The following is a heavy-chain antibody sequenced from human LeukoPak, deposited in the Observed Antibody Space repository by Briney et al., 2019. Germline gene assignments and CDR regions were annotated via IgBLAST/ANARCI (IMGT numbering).Heavy chain of an antibody. Sequence: PGGSLRLSCAASGFTFSSYSMNWVRQAPGKGLEWVSSISSSGNYIYYADSVRGRFTIARDNAKNSLYLQMNSLRAEDTAVYYCARIGSPYSSSSYGHYYYYMDVWGKGTTVTVSS. CDR3: ARIGSPYSSSSYGHYYYYMDV. J-gene: IGHJ6*03. CDR1: GFTFSSYS. CDR2: ISSSGNYI. V-gene: IGHV3-21*01. D-gene: IGHD6-6*01.